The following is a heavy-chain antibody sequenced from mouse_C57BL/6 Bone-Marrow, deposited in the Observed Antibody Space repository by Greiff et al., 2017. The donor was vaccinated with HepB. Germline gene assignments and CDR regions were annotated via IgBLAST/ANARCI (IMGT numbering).Heavy chain of an antibody. Sequence: VNVVESGPELVKPGASVKISCKASGYAFSSSWLNWVKQRPGKGLEWIGRIYPGDGDTNYNGKFKGKATLTADKSSSTAYMQLSSLTSEDSAVYFCARRGDGSSSYWYFDVWGTGTTVTVSS. D-gene: IGHD1-1*01. V-gene: IGHV1-82*01. CDR3: ARRGDGSSSYWYFDV. J-gene: IGHJ1*03. CDR2: IYPGDGDT. CDR1: GYAFSSSW.